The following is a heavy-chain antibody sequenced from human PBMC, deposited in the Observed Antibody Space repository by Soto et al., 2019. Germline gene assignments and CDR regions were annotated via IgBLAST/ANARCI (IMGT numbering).Heavy chain of an antibody. CDR2: ISSSGSTI. CDR3: ARAPRRDPLLWFGESRNVFYYRMDV. V-gene: IGHV3-11*01. D-gene: IGHD3-10*01. CDR1: GFTFSDYY. J-gene: IGHJ6*02. Sequence: PGGSLRLSCAASGFTFSDYYMSWIRQAPGKGLEWVSYISSSGSTIYYADSVKGRFTISRDNAKNSLYLQMDSLRAEDTAVYYCARAPRRDPLLWFGESRNVFYYRMDVWGQGTTVTVSS.